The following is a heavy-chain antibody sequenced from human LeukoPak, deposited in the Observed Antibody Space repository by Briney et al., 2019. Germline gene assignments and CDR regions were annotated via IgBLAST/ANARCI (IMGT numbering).Heavy chain of an antibody. CDR2: IVSDGITT. V-gene: IGHV3-74*01. CDR1: GLTYHNTW. D-gene: IGHD2/OR15-2a*01. CDR3: AADGEYAFLV. Sequence: PGGSLRLSCAASGLTYHNTWMHWIRQAPGKGLVWVSRIVSDGITTTYADSVKGRFTISRDNAKNTLYLQMNSLRADDTAVYYCAADGEYAFLVWGQGTMVT. J-gene: IGHJ3*01.